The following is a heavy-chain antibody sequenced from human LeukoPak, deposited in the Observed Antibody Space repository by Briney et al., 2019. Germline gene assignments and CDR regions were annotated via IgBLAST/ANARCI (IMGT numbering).Heavy chain of an antibody. J-gene: IGHJ5*02. CDR1: GGSIGSNY. V-gene: IGHV4-4*07. D-gene: IGHD3-10*01. CDR3: ARTPLRGATFFTSYPNWFDT. Sequence: TPSETLSLTCTVSGGSIGSNYWSWIRQPAGKGLEWIGRVYSSGSTDYNPSLKSRLSISVDTSKIQFSLRLSSVTVADTAVYYCARTPLRGATFFTSYPNWFDTWGQGTLVTVSS. CDR2: VYSSGST.